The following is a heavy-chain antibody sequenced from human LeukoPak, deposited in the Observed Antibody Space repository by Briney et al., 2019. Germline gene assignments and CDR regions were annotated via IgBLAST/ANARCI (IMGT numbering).Heavy chain of an antibody. CDR1: GFTFSTYI. J-gene: IGHJ3*02. CDR3: ASTGDSGSYPDAFDT. Sequence: GGSLRLSCAASGFTFSTYIMNWVRQAPGKGLEWVSSISSSSSSRYYADTVKGRFTISRDNTKNSLYLQMNSLRAEDTAVYYCASTGDSGSYPDAFDTWGQGTKVTVSS. CDR2: ISSSSSSR. D-gene: IGHD1-26*01. V-gene: IGHV3-21*01.